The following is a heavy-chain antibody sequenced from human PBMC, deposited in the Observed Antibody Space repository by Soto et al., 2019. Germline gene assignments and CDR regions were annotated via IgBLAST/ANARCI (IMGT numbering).Heavy chain of an antibody. CDR2: INPNSGAT. J-gene: IGHJ5*02. D-gene: IGHD2-15*01. V-gene: IGHV1-2*06. CDR1: GYTMTGDF. CDR3: ANLPPTPDWFDP. Sequence: ASVKGSWKAAGYTMTGDFIHWRRNAPGQGLEWMGRINPNSGATNYARKFQDRVTMTRDTSINTAYMELSSLRSDDTAIYYCANLPPTPDWFDPRGQGTLVTVSS.